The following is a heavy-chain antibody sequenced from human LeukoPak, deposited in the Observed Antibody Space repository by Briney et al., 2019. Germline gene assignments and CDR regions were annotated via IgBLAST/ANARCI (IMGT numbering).Heavy chain of an antibody. D-gene: IGHD6-13*01. J-gene: IGHJ5*02. V-gene: IGHV4-61*02. CDR3: ARDSSSWYVKSWFDP. CDR2: IYTSGST. Sequence: SQTLSLTCTVSGGSISSGSYYWSWIRQPAGKGLEWIGRIYTSGSTNYNPSLKSRVTISVDTSKNQFSLKLSSVTAADTAVYYCARDSSSWYVKSWFDPWGQGTLVTVSS. CDR1: GGSISSGSYY.